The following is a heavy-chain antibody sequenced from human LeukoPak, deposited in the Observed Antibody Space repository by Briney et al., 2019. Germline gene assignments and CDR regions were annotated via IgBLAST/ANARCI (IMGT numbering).Heavy chain of an antibody. Sequence: NPGGSLRLSCAASGFTFSDYYMSWIHQAPGKGLEWVSYISSSSSYTNYADSVKGRFTISRDNAKNSLYLQMNSLRAEDTAVYYCARVNGGCYGEPDYWGQGTLVTVSS. J-gene: IGHJ4*02. D-gene: IGHD2-15*01. CDR1: GFTFSDYY. CDR3: ARVNGGCYGEPDY. CDR2: ISSSSSYT. V-gene: IGHV3-11*05.